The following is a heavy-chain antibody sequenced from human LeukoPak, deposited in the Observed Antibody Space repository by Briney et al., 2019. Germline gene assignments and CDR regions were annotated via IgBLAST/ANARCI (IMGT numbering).Heavy chain of an antibody. D-gene: IGHD6-6*01. V-gene: IGHV4-34*01. CDR2: INHSGST. CDR3: ARDGPQYSL. Sequence: SETLSLTCAVYGGSFSGYYWSWIRQPPGKGLEWIGEINHSGSTNYNPSLKSRVTISVDTSKNQFSLKLSSVTAADTAVYYCARDGPQYSLWGQGTLVTVSS. CDR1: GGSFSGYY. J-gene: IGHJ4*02.